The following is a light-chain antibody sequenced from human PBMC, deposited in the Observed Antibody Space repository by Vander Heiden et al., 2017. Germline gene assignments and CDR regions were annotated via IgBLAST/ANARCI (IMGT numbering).Light chain of an antibody. J-gene: IGLJ2*01. CDR2: GNS. V-gene: IGLV1-40*01. Sequence: QSVLTQPPSVSGAPGQRATISCTGSSSNIGAGYDVHWYQQLPGTAPNLLIYGNSNRPSGVPDRFSGSTSGTSASLAITGLQAEDEADYYCQSYDSSLSGRGVFGGGTKLTVL. CDR1: SSNIGAGYD. CDR3: QSYDSSLSGRGV.